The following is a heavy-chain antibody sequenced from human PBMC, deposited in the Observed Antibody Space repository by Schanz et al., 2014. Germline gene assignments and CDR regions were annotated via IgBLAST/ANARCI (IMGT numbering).Heavy chain of an antibody. V-gene: IGHV1-2*06. CDR2: ISPSRGGT. CDR3: ARESVSRTRLFDP. J-gene: IGHJ5*02. Sequence: QVQVIQSGPEVKKPGASVKVSCKASGYTFTNHYLHWVRQAPGQGLEWMGRISPSRGGTNYAQNFQGGVTMTKDTSINTVYMELSTLTSDDTAVYYCARESVSRTRLFDPWGQGTLVTVSS. D-gene: IGHD3-3*01. CDR1: GYTFTNHY.